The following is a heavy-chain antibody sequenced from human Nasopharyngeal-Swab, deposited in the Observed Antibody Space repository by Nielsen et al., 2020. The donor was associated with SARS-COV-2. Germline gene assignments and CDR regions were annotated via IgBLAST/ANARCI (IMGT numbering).Heavy chain of an antibody. V-gene: IGHV1-2*06. J-gene: IGHJ6*02. CDR2: VNSNDGDT. Sequence: VKVSCKASGYTFRDFYIHWVRQAPGQGLEWMGRVNSNDGDTIYAPRFQGRVTMTRDTSINTAYMELSSLGSDDTAVYYCTRGPQGMDVWGQGTAVIVSS. CDR1: GYTFRDFY. CDR3: TRGPQGMDV.